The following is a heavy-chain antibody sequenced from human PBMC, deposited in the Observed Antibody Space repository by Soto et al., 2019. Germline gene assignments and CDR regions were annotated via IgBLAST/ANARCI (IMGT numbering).Heavy chain of an antibody. CDR2: KKADGSET. D-gene: IGHD3-3*02. CDR3: ARESGIDPIFDI. J-gene: IGHJ3*02. V-gene: IGHV3-7*01. Sequence: EVHLAASGGGLVQPGGSLRVSCAASGFTFSTYWMRCVRQAPGKGLEWVANKKADGSETYYVDAVKGRFTISGDIDMNSPHLQMYSLRSEDTAIYYCARESGIDPIFDIWGQGTSVTVSS. CDR1: GFTFSTYW.